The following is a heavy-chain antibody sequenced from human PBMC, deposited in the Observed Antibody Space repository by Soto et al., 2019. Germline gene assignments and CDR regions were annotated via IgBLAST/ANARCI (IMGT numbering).Heavy chain of an antibody. Sequence: GGSLRLSCAASGFTFSGYGMHWVRQAPGKGLEWVAVIWFDGSNKFYADSVKGRFTISRDNSKNTVSLQMNSLRDEDSAAYYCATTGPYWGQGTLVTVSS. CDR1: GFTFSGYG. CDR3: ATTGPY. CDR2: IWFDGSNK. V-gene: IGHV3-33*01. J-gene: IGHJ4*02.